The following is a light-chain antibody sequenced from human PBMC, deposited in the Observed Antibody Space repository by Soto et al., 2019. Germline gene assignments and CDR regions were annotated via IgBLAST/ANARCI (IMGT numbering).Light chain of an antibody. Sequence: DIQLTQSPSFLSASVGDRVTITCRASQGISSFLAWYQQKPGKAPKLLIYAASTLQGGVPSRFSGSGSGTEFTLTISSLQPEDFATFYCQQLNSYTVTFGQGTRLEI. CDR2: AAS. V-gene: IGKV1-9*01. J-gene: IGKJ5*01. CDR1: QGISSF. CDR3: QQLNSYTVT.